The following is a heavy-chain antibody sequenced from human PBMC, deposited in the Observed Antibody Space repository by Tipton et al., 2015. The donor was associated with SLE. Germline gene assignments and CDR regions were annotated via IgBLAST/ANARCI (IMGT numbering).Heavy chain of an antibody. CDR3: GVSGWYSSWFDP. CDR2: IYTSGST. D-gene: IGHD6-19*01. V-gene: IGHV4-4*07. Sequence: TLSLTCTVSGGSISSYYWSWIRQPAGKGLEWIGYIYTSGSTNYNPSLKSRVTISVDTSKNQSSLKLSSVTAADTAVYYCGVSGWYSSWFDPWGQGTLVTVSS. CDR1: GGSISSYY. J-gene: IGHJ5*02.